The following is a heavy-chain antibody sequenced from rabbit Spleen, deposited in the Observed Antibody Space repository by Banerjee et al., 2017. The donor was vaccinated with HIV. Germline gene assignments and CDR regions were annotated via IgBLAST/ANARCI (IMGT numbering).Heavy chain of an antibody. CDR2: IYTGDAST. Sequence: QQQLEESGGGLVKPGGTLTLTCKASGFSFSSGYYMYWVRQAPGKGLEWIGCIYTGDASTWYASWVNGRFTISRSTSLNTVTLQMTSLTAADTATYFCARVGDGYGYAGAFTLWGPGTLVTVS. D-gene: IGHD6-1*01. V-gene: IGHV1S43*01. CDR1: GFSFSSGYY. CDR3: ARVGDGYGYAGAFTL. J-gene: IGHJ4*01.